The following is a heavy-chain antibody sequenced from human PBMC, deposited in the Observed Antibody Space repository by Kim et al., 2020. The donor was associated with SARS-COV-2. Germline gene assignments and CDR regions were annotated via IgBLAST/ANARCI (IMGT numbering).Heavy chain of an antibody. V-gene: IGHV3-23*01. J-gene: IGHJ6*02. CDR2: GST. CDR3: ARGISYAMDV. Sequence: GSTYYGDSVKGRFTISRDNSRNTLDLQMNSLRAEDTALYCCARGISYAMDVWGQGTTVTVSS.